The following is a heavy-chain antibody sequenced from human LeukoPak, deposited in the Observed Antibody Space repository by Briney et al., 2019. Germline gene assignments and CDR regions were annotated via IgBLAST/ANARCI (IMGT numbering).Heavy chain of an antibody. Sequence: GGSLRLSCAASGFTFSNYWMTWVRQAPGKGLEWVANIKQDGSEKYCVDSVKGRFTISRDNVKSSLYLQMTTLRAEDTAVYYCARNRIDYWGQGTLVTVSS. V-gene: IGHV3-7*02. CDR1: GFTFSNYW. J-gene: IGHJ4*02. CDR3: ARNRIDY. CDR2: IKQDGSEK. D-gene: IGHD3-16*02.